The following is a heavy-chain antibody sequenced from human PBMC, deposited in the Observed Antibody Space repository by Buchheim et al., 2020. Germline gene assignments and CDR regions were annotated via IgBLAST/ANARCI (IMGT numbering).Heavy chain of an antibody. J-gene: IGHJ6*02. CDR2: ISGSGGST. V-gene: IGHV3-23*01. CDR1: GFTFSSYA. D-gene: IGHD3-3*01. Sequence: EVQLLESGGGLVQPGGSLRLSCAASGFTFSSYAMSWVRQAPGKGLEWVSAISGSGGSTYYADSVKGRFTISRDNSKKTLYLQMNSLRDEDTAVYYCAKDLRGVTIFGVVQYYYGMDVWGQGTT. CDR3: AKDLRGVTIFGVVQYYYGMDV.